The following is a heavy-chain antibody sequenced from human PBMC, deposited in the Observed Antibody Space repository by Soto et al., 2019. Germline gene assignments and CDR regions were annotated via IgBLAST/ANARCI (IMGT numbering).Heavy chain of an antibody. CDR3: ARGGRTYYYHYYTDV. CDR2: INHSGST. CDR1: AGSFSGYY. V-gene: IGHV4-34*01. D-gene: IGHD1-1*01. J-gene: IGHJ6*03. Sequence: SETLSLTCAVYAGSFSGYYWSWIRQPPGKGLEWIGEINHSGSTNYNPSLKSRVTISVDTSKNQFSLKLSSVTAADTAVYYCARGGRTYYYHYYTDVWGKGTTVTVSS.